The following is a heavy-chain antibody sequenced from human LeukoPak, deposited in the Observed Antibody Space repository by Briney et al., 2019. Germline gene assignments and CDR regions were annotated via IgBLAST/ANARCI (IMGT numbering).Heavy chain of an antibody. CDR2: MNPNSGNT. V-gene: IGHV1-8*03. Sequence: ASVKVSCKASGYTFTSYYIHWVRQATGQGLEWMGWMNPNSGNTGYAQKFQGRVTFSRNTSITTAYMELSSLRSEDTAVYYCARAIRADRRGSWFDPRGQGTLVTVSS. CDR1: GYTFTSYY. D-gene: IGHD6-6*01. J-gene: IGHJ5*02. CDR3: ARAIRADRRGSWFDP.